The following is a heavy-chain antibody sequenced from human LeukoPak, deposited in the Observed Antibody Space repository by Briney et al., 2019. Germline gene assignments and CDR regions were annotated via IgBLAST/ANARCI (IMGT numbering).Heavy chain of an antibody. CDR1: GFSVSINY. V-gene: IGHV3-53*01. CDR2: IYGGGNT. CDR3: ARTYSSNWAFDN. Sequence: GGSLRLSCAASGFSVSINYMGWVRQAPGKGLEWVSLIYGGGNTYYADSVKGRFTISRDNSKNTLYLQTDSLRAEDTAVYYCARTYSSNWAFDNWGQGTLVTVSS. J-gene: IGHJ5*02. D-gene: IGHD6-13*01.